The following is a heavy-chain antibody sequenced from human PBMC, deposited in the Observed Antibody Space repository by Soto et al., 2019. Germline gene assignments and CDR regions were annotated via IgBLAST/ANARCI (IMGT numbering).Heavy chain of an antibody. CDR3: ASSRIGISSSNYRRNYYYGMDV. CDR2: IIPIFGTA. V-gene: IGHV1-69*13. CDR1: GGTFSSYA. Sequence: GASVKVSCKASGGTFSSYAISWVRQAPGQGLEKMGGIIPIFGTANYAQKFQGRVTITADESTSTAYMELSSLRSEDTAVYYCASSRIGISSSNYRRNYYYGMDVWGQGTTVTVSS. J-gene: IGHJ6*02. D-gene: IGHD6-6*01.